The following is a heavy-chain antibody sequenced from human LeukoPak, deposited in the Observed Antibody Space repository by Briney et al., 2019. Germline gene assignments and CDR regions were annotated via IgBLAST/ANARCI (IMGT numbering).Heavy chain of an antibody. D-gene: IGHD2-15*01. V-gene: IGHV3-21*01. J-gene: IGHJ2*01. Sequence: GGSLRLSCAASGFTFSNYNMNWVRRAPGKGLEWVSSISSTSSNIHSADSVKGRFTISRDNAKNSLYLQMNSLRAEDTAVYYCARGFCSGGTCYWYFDLWGRGTLVTVSS. CDR2: ISSTSSNI. CDR1: GFTFSNYN. CDR3: ARGFCSGGTCYWYFDL.